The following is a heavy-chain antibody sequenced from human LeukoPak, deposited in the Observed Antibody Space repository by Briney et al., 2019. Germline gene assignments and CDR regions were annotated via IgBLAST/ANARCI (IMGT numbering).Heavy chain of an antibody. V-gene: IGHV3-43*02. D-gene: IGHD3-22*01. J-gene: IGHJ4*02. CDR2: ISGDGGST. CDR3: AKDSYYYYDSSGDATYYFDY. CDR1: GFTFDDYA. Sequence: GGSLRLSCAASGFTFDDYAMHWVRQAPGKGLEWVSLISGDGGSTYYADSVKGRFTNSRDNSKNSLYLQMNSLRTEDTALYYCAKDSYYYYDSSGDATYYFDYWGQGTLVTVSS.